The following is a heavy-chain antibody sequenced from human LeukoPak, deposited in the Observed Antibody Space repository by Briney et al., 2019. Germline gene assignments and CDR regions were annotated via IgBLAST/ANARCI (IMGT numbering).Heavy chain of an antibody. Sequence: SVKVSCKASGFTFTSSAMQWVRQAPGQGLEWMGGIIPIFGTANYAQKFQGRVTITADESTSTAYMELRSLRSDDTAVYYCAINYDFWSGYPKFFDYWGQGTLVTISS. CDR2: IIPIFGTA. J-gene: IGHJ4*02. V-gene: IGHV1-69*13. D-gene: IGHD3-3*01. CDR1: GFTFTSSA. CDR3: AINYDFWSGYPKFFDY.